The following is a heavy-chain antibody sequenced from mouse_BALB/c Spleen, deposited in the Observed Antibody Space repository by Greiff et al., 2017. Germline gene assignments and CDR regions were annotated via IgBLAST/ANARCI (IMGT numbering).Heavy chain of an antibody. J-gene: IGHJ3*01. CDR3: ARDGNYVFAY. D-gene: IGHD2-1*01. CDR2: ISDGGSYT. CDR1: GFTFSDYY. V-gene: IGHV5-4*02. Sequence: EVKVVESGGGLVKPGGSLKLSCAASGFTFSDYYMYWVRQTPEKRLEWVATISDGGSYTYYPDSVKGRFTISRDNAKNNLYLKMSSLKSEDTAMYYCARDGNYVFAYWGQGTLVTVSA.